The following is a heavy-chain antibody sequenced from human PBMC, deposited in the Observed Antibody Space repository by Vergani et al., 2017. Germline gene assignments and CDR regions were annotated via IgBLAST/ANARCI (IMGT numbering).Heavy chain of an antibody. Sequence: EVQLLESGGGLVQPGGSLRLSCAASGFTFSSYAMSWVRQAPGKGLEWVSAISGSGGSTYYADSVKGRFTSSRDNSKNTLYLQMNSLRAEDTAVYYCAKDGTYYGSGSFGYFDLWGRGTLVTVSS. CDR2: ISGSGGST. V-gene: IGHV3-23*01. J-gene: IGHJ2*01. D-gene: IGHD3-10*01. CDR1: GFTFSSYA. CDR3: AKDGTYYGSGSFGYFDL.